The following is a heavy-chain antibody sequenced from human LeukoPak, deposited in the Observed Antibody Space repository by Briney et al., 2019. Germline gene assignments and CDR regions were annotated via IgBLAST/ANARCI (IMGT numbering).Heavy chain of an antibody. Sequence: SETLSLTCVVYGGTFSDYYWSWIRQPPGKGLEWIGYIYYSGSTNYNPSLKSRVTISVDTSKNQFSLKLSSVTAADTAVYYCAREGGSGYYPSPLGFDYWGQGTLVTVSS. CDR2: IYYSGST. CDR1: GGTFSDYY. V-gene: IGHV4-59*01. CDR3: AREGGSGYYPSPLGFDY. J-gene: IGHJ4*02. D-gene: IGHD3-22*01.